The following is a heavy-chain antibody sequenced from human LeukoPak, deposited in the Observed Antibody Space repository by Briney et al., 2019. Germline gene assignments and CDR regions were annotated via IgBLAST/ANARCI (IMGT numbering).Heavy chain of an antibody. CDR1: GGSISSGDYY. D-gene: IGHD1-26*01. CDR3: ARDAVGATGFDY. J-gene: IGHJ4*02. CDR2: IYYSGST. V-gene: IGHV4-30-4*02. Sequence: SETLSLTCTVSGGSISSGDYYWSWIRQPPGKGLEWIGYIYYSGSTYYNPSLKSRVTIPVDTSKNQFSLKLSSVTAADTAVYYCARDAVGATGFDYWGQGTLVTVSS.